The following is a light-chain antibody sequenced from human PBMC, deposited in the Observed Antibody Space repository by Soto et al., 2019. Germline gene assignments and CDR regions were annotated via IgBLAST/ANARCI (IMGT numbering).Light chain of an antibody. CDR2: SAT. Sequence: DIQMTQSPSSRSASVGDRVTITCRASQSITTSLNWYQQKPGKAPKLLIHSATILQGGVPSRFSGSESGTDFTLTITNLQPGDFATYFCQQSYTAPHFGQGTKLVIK. CDR1: QSITTS. J-gene: IGKJ2*01. CDR3: QQSYTAPH. V-gene: IGKV1-39*01.